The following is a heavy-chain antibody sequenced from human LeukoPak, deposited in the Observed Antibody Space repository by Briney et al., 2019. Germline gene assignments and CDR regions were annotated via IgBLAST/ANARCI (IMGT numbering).Heavy chain of an antibody. CDR2: VYYSGST. Sequence: SETLSLTCTVSGGSICGHYWSWIRQPPGRGLEWIGYVYYSGSTSYIPSLKSRVTISVDTSKNQFSLNLSSVTAADTAVYYCARTSGTYLTFDYWGQGTLVTVSS. V-gene: IGHV4-59*11. CDR1: GGSICGHY. CDR3: ARTSGTYLTFDY. D-gene: IGHD1-26*01. J-gene: IGHJ4*02.